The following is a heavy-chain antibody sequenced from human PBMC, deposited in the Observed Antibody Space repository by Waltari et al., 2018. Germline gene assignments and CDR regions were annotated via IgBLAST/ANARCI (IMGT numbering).Heavy chain of an antibody. CDR2: ITSSSTYI. D-gene: IGHD4-4*01. J-gene: IGHJ4*02. Sequence: EVQLVESGGGLVKPGGSLRLSCAASGFTFDSYSMNWVRQAPGKGLEWLSSITSSSTYIYYADSVKGRFTISRDNAKSSLYLQMNSLRAEDTAVYYCARATELDYWGQGTLVTVSS. CDR3: ARATELDY. V-gene: IGHV3-21*01. CDR1: GFTFDSYS.